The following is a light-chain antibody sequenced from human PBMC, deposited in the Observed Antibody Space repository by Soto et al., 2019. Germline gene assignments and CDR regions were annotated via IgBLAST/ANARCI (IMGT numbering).Light chain of an antibody. Sequence: EIVWTISPGTLSFSPVEIATLSCRASQSVRNNYLAWYQQRPGQAPRLLIYAASSRATGIPDRFSGSGSGTDFTLTISRLEPEDFAVYYCQQYGTSPRTFGQGTMVDIK. CDR1: QSVRNNY. CDR2: AAS. J-gene: IGKJ1*01. V-gene: IGKV3-20*01. CDR3: QQYGTSPRT.